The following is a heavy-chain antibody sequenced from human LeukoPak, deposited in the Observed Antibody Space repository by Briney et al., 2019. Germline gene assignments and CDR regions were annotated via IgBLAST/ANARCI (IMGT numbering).Heavy chain of an antibody. D-gene: IGHD6-13*01. J-gene: IGHJ5*02. Sequence: ASVKVSCKASGYTFTDYYMHWVRQAPGQGLEWMGWINPNSGVTTFAQKFQGRVTMTRDTSIGTAYMELSRLRSDDTAVYYCARESIAAAGKTWFDPWGQGTLVTVSS. CDR3: ARESIAAAGKTWFDP. V-gene: IGHV1-2*02. CDR1: GYTFTDYY. CDR2: INPNSGVT.